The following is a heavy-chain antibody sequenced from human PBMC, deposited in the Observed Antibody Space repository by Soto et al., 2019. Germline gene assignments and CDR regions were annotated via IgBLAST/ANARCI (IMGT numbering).Heavy chain of an antibody. V-gene: IGHV3-23*01. CDR1: GFNFKNYA. CDR3: AKASDLAYYEILAEYYIPFDY. CDR2: ISRRGDST. Sequence: EVHLLESGGGLVQPGGSLRLSCAASGFNFKNYAMNWVRQAPGKGLEWVSAISRRGDSTYYIDSVKGRFTISRDNSKNTLYLFMSSLRAEDTAVYYCAKASDLAYYEILAEYYIPFDYWGQGALVTVSS. J-gene: IGHJ4*02. D-gene: IGHD3-9*01.